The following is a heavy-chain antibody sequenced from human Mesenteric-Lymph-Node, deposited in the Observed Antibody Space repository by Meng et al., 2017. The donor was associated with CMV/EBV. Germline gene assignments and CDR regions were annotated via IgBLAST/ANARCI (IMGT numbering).Heavy chain of an antibody. CDR1: GFIFDEYA. V-gene: IGHV3-9*01. CDR2: ISWNSGRI. Sequence: GGSLRLSCAASGFIFDEYAMHWVRQVPGKGLEWVSGISWNSGRIGYVDSVKGRFTISRDDAKNSLYLQMNNLRAEDTAVYYCAREVPWELRPSEAFDIWGHGTMVTVSS. CDR3: AREVPWELRPSEAFDI. J-gene: IGHJ3*02. D-gene: IGHD1-26*01.